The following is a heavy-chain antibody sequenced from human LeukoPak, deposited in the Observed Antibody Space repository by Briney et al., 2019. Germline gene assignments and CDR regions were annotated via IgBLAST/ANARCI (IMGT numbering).Heavy chain of an antibody. J-gene: IGHJ3*02. Sequence: PGGSLRLSCAASGFTFSNAWMNWVRQAPGKGLEWVGRIKSKTDGGTTDYAAPVKGRFTISRDDSKNTLYLQMNSLKTEDTAVYYCTTDPTMIVVVIADAFDIWGQGTMVTVSS. CDR2: IKSKTDGGTT. D-gene: IGHD3-22*01. CDR3: TTDPTMIVVVIADAFDI. V-gene: IGHV3-15*07. CDR1: GFTFSNAW.